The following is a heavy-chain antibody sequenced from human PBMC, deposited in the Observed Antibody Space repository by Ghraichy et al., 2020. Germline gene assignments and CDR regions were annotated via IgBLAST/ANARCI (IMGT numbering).Heavy chain of an antibody. V-gene: IGHV5-51*01. CDR1: GYSFTSYW. J-gene: IGHJ6*03. Sequence: GESLNISCKGSGYSFTSYWIGWVRQMPGKGLEWMGIIYPGDSDTRYSPSFQGQVTISADKSISTAYLQWSSLKASDTAMYYCARHGTGTGTTYYYYMDVWGKGTTVTVSS. CDR2: IYPGDSDT. D-gene: IGHD1-1*01. CDR3: ARHGTGTGTTYYYYMDV.